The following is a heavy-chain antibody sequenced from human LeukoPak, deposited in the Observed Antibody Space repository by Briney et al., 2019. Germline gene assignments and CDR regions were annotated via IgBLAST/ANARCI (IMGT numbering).Heavy chain of an antibody. CDR1: GFTFSNYG. Sequence: GGSLRLSCAASGFTFSNYGMSWVRQAPGKGLEWVSAISGGGGSTYYADSVKARFTISRDNSKNTLYLQMNSLRAEDTAIYYCAKDRYSSTHINWFDPWGQGTLVTVSS. D-gene: IGHD6-13*01. CDR2: ISGGGGST. V-gene: IGHV3-23*01. J-gene: IGHJ5*02. CDR3: AKDRYSSTHINWFDP.